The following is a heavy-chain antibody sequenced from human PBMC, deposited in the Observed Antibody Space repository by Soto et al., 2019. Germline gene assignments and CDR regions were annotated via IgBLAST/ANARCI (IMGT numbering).Heavy chain of an antibody. CDR3: AREKSYDYLWGSSRYFDF. CDR2: ISYDGNNK. D-gene: IGHD3-16*02. V-gene: IGHV3-30-3*01. CDR1: GFTFSGYP. J-gene: IGHJ4*01. Sequence: PGGSLRLSCAASGFTFSGYPMHWVRQTPGKGLEWVAVISYDGNNKYYADSVKGRFTISRDNSKNTLYLQMNSLRTEDTAVYYCAREKSYDYLWGSSRYFDFWGHGTLVTVSS.